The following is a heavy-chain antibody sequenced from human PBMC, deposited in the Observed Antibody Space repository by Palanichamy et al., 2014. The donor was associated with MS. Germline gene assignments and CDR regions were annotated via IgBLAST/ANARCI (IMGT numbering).Heavy chain of an antibody. CDR1: GFSFSSYG. D-gene: IGHD3-3*01. Sequence: QVQLVESGGGVVQPGRSLRLSCAASGFSFSSYGMHWVRQAPGKGLEWVAIIWYDGSNEGYVDSVKGRFTISRDNSKNTLYLQMNSLRAEDTALYYCARDDRFRFDSWGQGTLVTVSS. CDR3: ARDDRFRFDS. CDR2: IWYDGSNE. V-gene: IGHV3-33*01. J-gene: IGHJ4*02.